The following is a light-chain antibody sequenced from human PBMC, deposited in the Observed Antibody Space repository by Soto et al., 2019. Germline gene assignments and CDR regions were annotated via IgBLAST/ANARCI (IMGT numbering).Light chain of an antibody. Sequence: PGDRATLSCRASQSVSRSYLSWYQQKPGQAPRLLIYGASTRATGIPARFSGSGSGTDFTLTISSLQPEDFAVYYCQQDYNLPLTLGGGTKVEIK. CDR3: QQDYNLPLT. V-gene: IGKV3D-7*01. J-gene: IGKJ4*01. CDR1: QSVSRSY. CDR2: GAS.